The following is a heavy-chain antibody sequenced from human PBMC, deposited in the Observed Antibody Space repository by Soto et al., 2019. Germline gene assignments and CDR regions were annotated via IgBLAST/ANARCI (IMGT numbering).Heavy chain of an antibody. D-gene: IGHD1-1*01. J-gene: IGHJ4*02. Sequence: QVHLVQSGAEVKKPGASVKVSCQGSGYAFTTYGITWVRQAPGQGLEWMGWISAHNGNTNYAQKLQGRVTVTRDTTTSTAYMELRSVRYDDTGVYYCARWRYGDYWGQGALVTVSS. V-gene: IGHV1-18*01. CDR3: ARWRYGDY. CDR2: ISAHNGNT. CDR1: GYAFTTYG.